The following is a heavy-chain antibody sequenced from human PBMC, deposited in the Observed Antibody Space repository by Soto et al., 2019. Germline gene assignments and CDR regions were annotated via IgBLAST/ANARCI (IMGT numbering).Heavy chain of an antibody. CDR1: GFTFSSYS. D-gene: IGHD2-2*01. CDR3: ARVYCSSTSCYLRYYYYGMDV. CDR2: ISSSSSYI. J-gene: IGHJ6*02. V-gene: IGHV3-21*01. Sequence: VQLVESGGGLVKPGGSLRLSCAASGFTFSSYSMNWVRQAPGKGLEWVSSISSSSSYIYYADSVKGRFTISRHNAKNSLYLQMNSLRAEDTAVYYCARVYCSSTSCYLRYYYYGMDVWGQGTTVTVSS.